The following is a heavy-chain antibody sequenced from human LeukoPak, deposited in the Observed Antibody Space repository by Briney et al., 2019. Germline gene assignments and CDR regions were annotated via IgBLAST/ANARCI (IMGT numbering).Heavy chain of an antibody. V-gene: IGHV1-69*13. J-gene: IGHJ4*02. D-gene: IGHD3-10*01. CDR3: AREYYGSGSSFDY. CDR2: IIPIFGTA. Sequence: SVKVSCKASGGTCSSYAISWVRHAPGQGLEWRGGIIPIFGTANYAQKFQGRVTITADESTSTAYMELSSLRSEDTAVYYCAREYYGSGSSFDYWGQGTLVTVSS. CDR1: GGTCSSYA.